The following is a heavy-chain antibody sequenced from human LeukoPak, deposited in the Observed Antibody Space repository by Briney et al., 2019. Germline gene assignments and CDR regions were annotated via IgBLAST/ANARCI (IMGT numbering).Heavy chain of an antibody. CDR2: INHSGST. CDR3: ARGGDGYNFGESVAYYFDY. J-gene: IGHJ4*02. CDR1: GGSFSGYY. D-gene: IGHD5-24*01. Sequence: PSETLSLTCAVYGGSFSGYYWSWIRQPPGKGLEWIGEINHSGSTNYNPSLKSRVTISVDTSKNQFSLKLSSVTAADTAVYYCARGGDGYNFGESVAYYFDYWGQGTLVTVSS. V-gene: IGHV4-34*01.